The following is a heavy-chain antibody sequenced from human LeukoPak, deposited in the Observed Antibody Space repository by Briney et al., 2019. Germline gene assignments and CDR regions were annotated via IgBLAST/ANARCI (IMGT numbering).Heavy chain of an antibody. V-gene: IGHV3-7*01. CDR1: GFTFSSYW. Sequence: PGGSLRLSCAASGFTFSSYWMSWVRQAPGKGLEWVANIKQDGSEKYYVDSVKGRFTISRDNAKNSLYLQMNSLRAKDTAVYYCARCPYDSSGYYYVPSYFDYWGQGTLVTVSS. J-gene: IGHJ4*02. D-gene: IGHD3-22*01. CDR2: IKQDGSEK. CDR3: ARCPYDSSGYYYVPSYFDY.